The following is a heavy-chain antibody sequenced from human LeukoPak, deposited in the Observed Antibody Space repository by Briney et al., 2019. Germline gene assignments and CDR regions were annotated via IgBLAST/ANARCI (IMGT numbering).Heavy chain of an antibody. CDR3: ARGDSSGYNAY. V-gene: IGHV4-38-2*02. CDR1: GYSISSGYY. Sequence: PSETLSLTCTVSGYSISSGYYWGWIRQPPGKGLEWIGSIYHSGSTYYHPSLKSRVTISVDTSKNQSSLKLSSVTAADTAVSYCARGDSSGYNAYWGQGTLVTVSS. J-gene: IGHJ4*02. D-gene: IGHD3-22*01. CDR2: IYHSGST.